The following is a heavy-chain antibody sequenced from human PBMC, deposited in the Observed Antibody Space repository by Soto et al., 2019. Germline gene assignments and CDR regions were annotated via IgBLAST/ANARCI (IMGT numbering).Heavy chain of an antibody. CDR1: GFTFSSYG. J-gene: IGHJ4*02. D-gene: IGHD6-19*01. CDR2: ISYDGSNK. Sequence: GASLRLSCAASGFTFSSYGMHWDRQAPGKGLEWVAVISYDGSNKYYADSVKGRFTISRDNSKNTLYLQMNSLRAEDTAVYYCAKDRYSSGWYRVRYFDYWGQGTLVTVSS. V-gene: IGHV3-30*18. CDR3: AKDRYSSGWYRVRYFDY.